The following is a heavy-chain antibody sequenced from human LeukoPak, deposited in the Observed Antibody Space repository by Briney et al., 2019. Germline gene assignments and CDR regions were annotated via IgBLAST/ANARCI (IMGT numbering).Heavy chain of an antibody. CDR3: ASFVSEAGSPYFGY. D-gene: IGHD6-13*01. J-gene: IGHJ4*02. Sequence: SETLSLTCTVSGDSITRYYWNWIRQPPGKGLEWIGYIYYSGSTNYNPSLKSRVTISVDTSKSQFSLKLNSVTAADTAVYYCASFVSEAGSPYFGYWGQGALVTVSS. CDR2: IYYSGST. V-gene: IGHV4-59*01. CDR1: GDSITRYY.